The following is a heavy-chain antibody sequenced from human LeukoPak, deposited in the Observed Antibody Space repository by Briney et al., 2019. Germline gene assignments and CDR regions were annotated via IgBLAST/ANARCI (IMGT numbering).Heavy chain of an antibody. CDR3: ARALGDQPNYYYGMDV. CDR2: IYSGGST. J-gene: IGHJ6*02. D-gene: IGHD2-2*01. Sequence: GGSLRLSCAASGFTVSSNYMSWVRQAPGKGLEWVSVIYSGGSTYYADSVTGRFTISRDNAKNSLYLQMNSLRADDTAVYYCARALGDQPNYYYGMDVWGQGTTVTVSS. CDR1: GFTVSSNY. V-gene: IGHV3-66*01.